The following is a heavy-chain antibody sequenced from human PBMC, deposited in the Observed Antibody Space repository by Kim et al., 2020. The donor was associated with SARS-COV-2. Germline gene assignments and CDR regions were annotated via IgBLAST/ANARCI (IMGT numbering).Heavy chain of an antibody. J-gene: IGHJ4*02. CDR1: GFTFSSYG. D-gene: IGHD3-3*01. CDR2: ISYDGSNK. CDR3: AKPGGSRWSGYYTMGY. V-gene: IGHV3-30*18. Sequence: GGSLRLSCAASGFTFSSYGMHWVRQAPGKGLEWVAVISYDGSNKYYADSVKGRFTISRDNSKNTLYLQMNSLRAEDTAVYYCAKPGGSRWSGYYTMGYWGLGTLVTVSS.